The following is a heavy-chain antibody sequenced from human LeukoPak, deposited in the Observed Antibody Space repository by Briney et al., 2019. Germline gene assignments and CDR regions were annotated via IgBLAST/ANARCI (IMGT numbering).Heavy chain of an antibody. V-gene: IGHV4-39*01. CDR2: IYYSGST. CDR1: GGSISISSYY. Sequence: SETLSLTCTVSGGSISISSYYWGWIRQPPGKGLEWIRSIYYSGSTYYNPSLKSRVTISVDTSKNQFSLKLSSVTAADTSVYYCARLKYYYDSSGYPLDYWGQGTLVTVSS. CDR3: ARLKYYYDSSGYPLDY. J-gene: IGHJ4*02. D-gene: IGHD3-22*01.